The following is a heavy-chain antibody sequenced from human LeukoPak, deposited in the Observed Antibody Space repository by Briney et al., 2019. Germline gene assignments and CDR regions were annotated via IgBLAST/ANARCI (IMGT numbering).Heavy chain of an antibody. D-gene: IGHD2-2*01. CDR2: INPSGGST. J-gene: IGHJ5*02. CDR1: GYTFTSYY. CDR3: ARGPYIYCSSTSCSLGGYNWFDP. Sequence: ASVKVSCKASGYTFTSYYMHWVRQAPGQGLEWMGIINPSGGSTSYAQEFQGRVTMTRDMSTSTVYMELSSLRSEDTAVYYCARGPYIYCSSTSCSLGGYNWFDPWGQGTLVTVSS. V-gene: IGHV1-46*01.